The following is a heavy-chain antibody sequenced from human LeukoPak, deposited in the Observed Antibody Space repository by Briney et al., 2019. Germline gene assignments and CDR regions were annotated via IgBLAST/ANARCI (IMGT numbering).Heavy chain of an antibody. Sequence: GGSLRLSCAASGFTFSSYGMDWVRQAPGKGLEWVAVIWYDGSNKYYADSVKGRFTISRDNSKNTLYLQMNSLRAEDTAVYYCARVRSEVVRGVIPGYFDYWGQGTLVTVSS. CDR2: IWYDGSNK. CDR3: ARVRSEVVRGVIPGYFDY. D-gene: IGHD3-10*01. J-gene: IGHJ4*02. V-gene: IGHV3-33*01. CDR1: GFTFSSYG.